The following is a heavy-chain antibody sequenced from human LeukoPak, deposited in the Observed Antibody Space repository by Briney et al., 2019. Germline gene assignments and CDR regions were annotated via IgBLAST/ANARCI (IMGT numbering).Heavy chain of an antibody. CDR1: GGSISSYY. V-gene: IGHV4-39*07. J-gene: IGHJ3*02. CDR3: ARELYYYDSSGYSCCDAFDI. CDR2: IYYSGST. D-gene: IGHD3-22*01. Sequence: SETLSLTCTVSGGSISSYYWGWIRQPPGKGLEWIGSIYYSGSTYYNPSLKSRVTISVDTSKNQFSLKLSSVTAADTAVYYCARELYYYDSSGYSCCDAFDIWGQGTMVTVSS.